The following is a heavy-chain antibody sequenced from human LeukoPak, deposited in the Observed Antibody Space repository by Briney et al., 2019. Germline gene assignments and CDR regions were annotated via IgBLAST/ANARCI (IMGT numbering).Heavy chain of an antibody. CDR2: ISSSGSTI. D-gene: IGHD4-17*01. J-gene: IGHJ4*02. V-gene: IGHV3-48*03. CDR3: ARSGGYGDHFDY. Sequence: PGGSLRLSCAASGFTFSSYEMNWVRQAPGKGLEWVSYISSSGSTIYYADSVKGRFTISRDNAKNSLYLQMNSLRAEDTAVYYCARSGGYGDHFDYWGQGTLVTVSS. CDR1: GFTFSSYE.